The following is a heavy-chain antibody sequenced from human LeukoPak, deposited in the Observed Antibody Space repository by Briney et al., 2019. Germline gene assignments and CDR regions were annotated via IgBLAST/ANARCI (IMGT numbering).Heavy chain of an antibody. CDR2: ISSSSSYT. CDR1: GSTFSDYY. Sequence: GGSLRLSCAASGSTFSDYYMSWIRQAPGKGLEWVSYISSSSSYTNYADSVKGRFTISRDNAKNSLYLQMNSLRAEDTAVYYCATGGTDTYSNGMDVWGQGTTVTVSS. CDR3: ATGGTDTYSNGMDV. D-gene: IGHD2-15*01. V-gene: IGHV3-11*05. J-gene: IGHJ6*02.